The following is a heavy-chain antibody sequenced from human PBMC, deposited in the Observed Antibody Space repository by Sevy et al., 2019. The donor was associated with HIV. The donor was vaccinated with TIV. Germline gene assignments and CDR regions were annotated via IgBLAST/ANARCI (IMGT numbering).Heavy chain of an antibody. D-gene: IGHD3-22*01. CDR2: ISGSGTRT. Sequence: GGSLRLSCAVSGFSFDSYGMTWVRQAPGKGLEWVSGISGSGTRTYYADSVKGRFIISRDNSKNTLYLQMNSLRSEDTDIYYGAKGGGGHYDPDEIGYYFYYYNMDVWGKGTMVTVSS. CDR3: AKGGGGHYDPDEIGYYFYYYNMDV. V-gene: IGHV3-23*01. J-gene: IGHJ6*03. CDR1: GFSFDSYG.